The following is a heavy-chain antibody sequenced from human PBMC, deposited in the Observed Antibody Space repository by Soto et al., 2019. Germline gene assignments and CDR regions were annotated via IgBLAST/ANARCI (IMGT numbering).Heavy chain of an antibody. CDR3: ARDYYGSGSYYTDAFDI. D-gene: IGHD3-10*01. V-gene: IGHV3-21*01. CDR1: GFTFSSYS. CDR2: ISSSSSYI. Sequence: EVQLVESGGGLVKPGGSLRLSCAASGFTFSSYSMNWVRQAPGKGLEWAPSISSSSSYIYYADSVKGRFTISRDNAKNSLYLQMNSLRAEDTAVYYCARDYYGSGSYYTDAFDIWGQGTMVTVSS. J-gene: IGHJ3*02.